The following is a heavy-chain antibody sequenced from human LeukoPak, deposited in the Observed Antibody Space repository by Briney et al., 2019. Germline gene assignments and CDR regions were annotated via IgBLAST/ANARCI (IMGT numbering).Heavy chain of an antibody. J-gene: IGHJ3*02. CDR2: ISAYNGNT. D-gene: IGHD5-12*01. CDR3: ARGSGYSGYPGQKSAFDI. V-gene: IGHV1-18*01. Sequence: GASVKVSCKASGYTFTSYGISWVRQAPGQGLEWMGWISAYNGNTNYAQKLQGRVTMPTDTSTSTAYMELRSLRSDDTAVYYCARGSGYSGYPGQKSAFDIWGQGTMVTVSS. CDR1: GYTFTSYG.